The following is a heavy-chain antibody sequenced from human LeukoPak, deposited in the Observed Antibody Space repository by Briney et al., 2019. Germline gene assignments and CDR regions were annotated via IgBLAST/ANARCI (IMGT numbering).Heavy chain of an antibody. CDR1: GFTFSGYP. D-gene: IGHD4-23*01. Sequence: GGSLRLSCAASGFTFSGYPIHWVRQAPGKGLEWVAVISYDGSNKYYADSVKGRFTISRDNSKNTLYLQMNSLRAEDTAVYYCARPDYGGNSGEYYYYGMDVWGQGTTVTVSS. CDR2: ISYDGSNK. J-gene: IGHJ6*02. V-gene: IGHV3-30-3*01. CDR3: ARPDYGGNSGEYYYYGMDV.